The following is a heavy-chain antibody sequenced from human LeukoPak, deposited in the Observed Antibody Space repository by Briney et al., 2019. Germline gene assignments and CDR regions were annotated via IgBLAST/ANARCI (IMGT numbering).Heavy chain of an antibody. CDR3: ARFLKNPVNRRGPANYYMDV. D-gene: IGHD2/OR15-2a*01. CDR2: MNPKSGNT. V-gene: IGHV1-8*01. J-gene: IGHJ6*03. Sequence: ASVKVSCKAAGYTFSTYEISWVRQATGQGLEWMGWMNPKSGNTLYAQKFQGRVTMTRNTSISTAYMELSSVRSEDTAVYYCARFLKNPVNRRGPANYYMDVWGKGTTVTISS. CDR1: GYTFSTYE.